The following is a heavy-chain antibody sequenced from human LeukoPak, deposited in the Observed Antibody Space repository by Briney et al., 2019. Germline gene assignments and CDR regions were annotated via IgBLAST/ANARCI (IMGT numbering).Heavy chain of an antibody. CDR1: GLTFSNHW. CDR2: IKQDGSEK. V-gene: IGHV3-7*03. D-gene: IGHD3-16*01. J-gene: IGHJ4*02. Sequence: GGSLRLSCAASGLTFSNHWMDWVRQAPGKGLEWVANIKQDGSEKNYVDSVKGRFIISRDNAKNSLYLQMNTLRADDTAVYYCARDGFGTGSDWGQGTLVTVSS. CDR3: ARDGFGTGSD.